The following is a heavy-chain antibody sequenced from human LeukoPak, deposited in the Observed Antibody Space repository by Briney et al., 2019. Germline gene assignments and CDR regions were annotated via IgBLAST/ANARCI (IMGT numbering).Heavy chain of an antibody. D-gene: IGHD4-17*01. CDR3: ARACSYGDRNYYYYMDV. CDR2: INHSGST. V-gene: IGHV4-34*01. J-gene: IGHJ6*03. Sequence: PSETLSLTCAVYGGSFSGYYWSWIRQPPGKGLEWIREINHSGSTNYNPSLKSRVTISVDTSKNQFSLKLSSVTAADTAVYYCARACSYGDRNYYYYMDVWGKGTTVTVSS. CDR1: GGSFSGYY.